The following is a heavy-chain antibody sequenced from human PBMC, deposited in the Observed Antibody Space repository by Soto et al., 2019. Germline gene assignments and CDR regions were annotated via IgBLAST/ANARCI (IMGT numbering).Heavy chain of an antibody. D-gene: IGHD6-6*01. CDR3: ARDEYHLKAFDS. CDR1: GYTFTSYA. J-gene: IGHJ3*02. CDR2: INAGNGNT. Sequence: QVQLVQSGAEVKKPGASVKVSCKASGYTFTSYAMHWVRQAPGQRLEWMGWINAGNGNTKYSQKFQGRVTITRDTSASTDYMELSSLRSEDTAVYYCARDEYHLKAFDSWDQGTMVTVSS. V-gene: IGHV1-3*01.